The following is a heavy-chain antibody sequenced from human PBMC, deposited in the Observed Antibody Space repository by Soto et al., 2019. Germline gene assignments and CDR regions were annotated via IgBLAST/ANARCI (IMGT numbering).Heavy chain of an antibody. CDR3: ARAPGLGS. V-gene: IGHV3-48*01. CDR2: ISYSSSSI. Sequence: PGGSLRLSCAASGFTFSSYAMSWVRQAPGKGLEWVSYISYSSSSIFYADSVKGRFTISRDNAKNSLYLQMNSLRVEDTAVYYCARAPGLGSWGQGTLVTSPQ. J-gene: IGHJ5*01. CDR1: GFTFSSYA.